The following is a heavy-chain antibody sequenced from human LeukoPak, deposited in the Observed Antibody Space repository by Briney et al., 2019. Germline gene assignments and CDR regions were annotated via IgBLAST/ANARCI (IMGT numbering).Heavy chain of an antibody. CDR3: AKILGESPRWFDP. CDR1: GFTVSSYW. CDR2: MNSDGSST. D-gene: IGHD3-10*01. J-gene: IGHJ5*02. Sequence: PGGSLRLSCAASGFTVSSYWMHWVRQAPGKGLVSVAHMNSDGSSTNYADSVKGRFTISRDNAKNMLYLQMNSLRADDTAVYYCAKILGESPRWFDPWGQGTLVTVSS. V-gene: IGHV3-74*01.